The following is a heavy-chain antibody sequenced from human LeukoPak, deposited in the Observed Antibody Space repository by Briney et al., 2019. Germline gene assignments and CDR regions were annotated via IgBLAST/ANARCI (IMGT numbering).Heavy chain of an antibody. Sequence: GGSLRLSCAASGFTFSNAWMSWVRQAPGKGLEWVGRINSKNDGGTTDYAAPVKGRFTISRDDSKNTLYLQMNSLKTEDTAVYYCTTEHPPYYDILTGYYYFDYWGQGTLVTVSS. D-gene: IGHD3-9*01. CDR1: GFTFSNAW. CDR3: TTEHPPYYDILTGYYYFDY. V-gene: IGHV3-15*01. CDR2: INSKNDGGTT. J-gene: IGHJ4*02.